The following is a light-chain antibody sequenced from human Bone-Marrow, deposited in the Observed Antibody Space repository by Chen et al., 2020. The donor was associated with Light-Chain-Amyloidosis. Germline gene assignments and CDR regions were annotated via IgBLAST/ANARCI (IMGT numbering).Light chain of an antibody. CDR1: DLPTKY. Sequence: SYELTHPPSVSVSPGQTARITCSGDDLPTKYAYWYQQKPGQAPVLVIHRDTERPSGISERFSGSSSGTTATWTISGVQAEDEADYHCQSADSSGTYEVIFGGGTKLTVL. CDR2: RDT. V-gene: IGLV3-25*03. J-gene: IGLJ2*01. CDR3: QSADSSGTYEVI.